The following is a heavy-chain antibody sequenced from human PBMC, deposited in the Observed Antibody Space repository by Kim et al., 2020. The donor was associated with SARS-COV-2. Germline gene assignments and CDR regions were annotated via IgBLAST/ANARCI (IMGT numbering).Heavy chain of an antibody. D-gene: IGHD3-10*01. CDR3: TTEGYGSGSYPDVHDNWFDP. CDR2: IKSKTDGGTT. V-gene: IGHV3-15*01. J-gene: IGHJ5*02. Sequence: GGSLRLSCAASGFTFSNAWMSWVRQAPGKGLEWVGRIKSKTDGGTTDYAAPVKGRFTISRDDSKNTLYLQMNSLKTEDTAVYYCTTEGYGSGSYPDVHDNWFDPWGQGTLVTVSS. CDR1: GFTFSNAW.